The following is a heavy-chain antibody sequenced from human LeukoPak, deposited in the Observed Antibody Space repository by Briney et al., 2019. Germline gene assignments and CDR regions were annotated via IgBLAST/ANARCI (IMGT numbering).Heavy chain of an antibody. CDR1: GGSISSYY. CDR2: IHSSGYT. V-gene: IGHV4-4*09. CDR3: TKRQGPTSGSYDYFDP. D-gene: IGHD1-26*01. Sequence: SETLSLTCTVSGGSISSYYWSWIRQPPGKGLEWIAYIHSSGYTNYNPSLKSRVTISVDTSNNQFSLKVTSVTAADTAMYYCTKRQGPTSGSYDYFDPWGQGALVTVSS. J-gene: IGHJ5*02.